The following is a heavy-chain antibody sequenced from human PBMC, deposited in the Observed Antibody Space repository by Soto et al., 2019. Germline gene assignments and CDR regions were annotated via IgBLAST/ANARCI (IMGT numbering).Heavy chain of an antibody. CDR2: ISGSGGST. J-gene: IGHJ4*02. Sequence: EVQLLESGGGLVQPGGSLRLSCAASGFTFSSYAMSWVRQAPGKGLEWVSAISGSGGSTYYADSVKGRFTISRDNSKNTLDLQMNSLRAEDTAVYYCANHVAVAERQCYFDYWGQGTLVTVSS. D-gene: IGHD6-19*01. V-gene: IGHV3-23*01. CDR3: ANHVAVAERQCYFDY. CDR1: GFTFSSYA.